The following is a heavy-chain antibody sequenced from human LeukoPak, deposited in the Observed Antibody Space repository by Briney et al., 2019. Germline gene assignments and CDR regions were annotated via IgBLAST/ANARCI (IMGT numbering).Heavy chain of an antibody. V-gene: IGHV1-18*01. J-gene: IGHJ4*02. CDR2: ISAYNGNT. D-gene: IGHD5-18*01. CDR3: ARVKSGYSYGLVY. CDR1: GYTFTSYG. Sequence: ASVKVSCKASGYTFTSYGISWVRQAPGQGLEWMGWISAYNGNTNYAQKLQGRVTMTRDTSISTAYMELSRLRSDDTAVYYCARVKSGYSYGLVYWGQGTLVTVSS.